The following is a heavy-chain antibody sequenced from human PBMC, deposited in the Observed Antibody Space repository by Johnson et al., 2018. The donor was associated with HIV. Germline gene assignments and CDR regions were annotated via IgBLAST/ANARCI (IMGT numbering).Heavy chain of an antibody. CDR1: GFTFDDYG. J-gene: IGHJ3*02. D-gene: IGHD6-19*01. Sequence: VQLVETGGGLIQPGGSLRLSCAASGFTFDDYGMHWVRQGPGKGLEWVAGISWNNVRIGYADSVKGRLTISRDNSKNTLYLQMNSLRPEDTALYYCAKDREIHSSGWYKGSAFDIWCQGTMVTVSS. CDR3: AKDREIHSSGWYKGSAFDI. V-gene: IGHV3-9*01. CDR2: ISWNNVRI.